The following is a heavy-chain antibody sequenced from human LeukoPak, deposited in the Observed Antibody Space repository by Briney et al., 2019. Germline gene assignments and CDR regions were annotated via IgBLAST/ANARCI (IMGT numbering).Heavy chain of an antibody. V-gene: IGHV3-23*01. Sequence: PGGSLRLSCAASGFTFSSYAMSWVRQAPGKGLEWVSAISGSGGSTYYADPVKGRFTISRDNSKNTLYLQMNSLRAEDTAVYYCAKDRRELVPAAIYSYYFDYWGQGTLVTVSS. D-gene: IGHD2-2*01. CDR1: GFTFSSYA. J-gene: IGHJ4*02. CDR2: ISGSGGST. CDR3: AKDRRELVPAAIYSYYFDY.